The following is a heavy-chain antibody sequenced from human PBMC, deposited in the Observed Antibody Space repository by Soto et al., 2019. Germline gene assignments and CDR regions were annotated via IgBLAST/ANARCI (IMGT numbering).Heavy chain of an antibody. CDR3: ANPIPKTGTTFGF. CDR1: GFTFSNLA. Sequence: GGSLRLSCVASGFTFSNLAMAWVRPAPGEGLEWVSAISGSGDDTFYADSMKGRFTISRDNSKDTLYLQINSLRAEDTAVYYCANPIPKTGTTFGFWGQGTLVTVSS. J-gene: IGHJ4*02. D-gene: IGHD1-1*01. CDR2: ISGSGDDT. V-gene: IGHV3-23*01.